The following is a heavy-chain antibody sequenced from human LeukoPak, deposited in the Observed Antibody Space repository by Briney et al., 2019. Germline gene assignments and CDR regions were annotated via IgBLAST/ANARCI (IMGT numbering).Heavy chain of an antibody. J-gene: IGHJ5*02. CDR2: IIPIFGTA. Sequence: SVKVSCKASGGTFSSYAISWVRQAPGQGLEWMGGIIPIFGTANYAQKFQGRVTITADESTSTAYMELSSLRSEDMAVYYCARADIGIKYSSGRYVGWFDPWGQGTLVTVSS. CDR1: GGTFSSYA. V-gene: IGHV1-69*13. CDR3: ARADIGIKYSSGRYVGWFDP. D-gene: IGHD6-19*01.